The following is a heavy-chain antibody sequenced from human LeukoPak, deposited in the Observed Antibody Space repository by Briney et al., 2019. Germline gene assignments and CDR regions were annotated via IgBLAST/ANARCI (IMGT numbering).Heavy chain of an antibody. V-gene: IGHV4-38-2*01. J-gene: IGHJ4*02. Sequence: SETLSLTCAVSGYSISSGYYWGWIRQPPGKGLEWIGSISHSGSTYYNPSLKSRVTISVDTSKNQFSLKLSSVTAADTAVYYCARHVASTRIVVVIPFWYFDDWGQGALVTVSS. CDR3: ARHVASTRIVVVIPFWYFDD. D-gene: IGHD3-22*01. CDR1: GYSISSGYY. CDR2: ISHSGST.